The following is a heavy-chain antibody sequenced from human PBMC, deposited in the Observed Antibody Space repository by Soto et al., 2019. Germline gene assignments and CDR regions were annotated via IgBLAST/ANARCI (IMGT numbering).Heavy chain of an antibody. CDR3: ARDPGDYYYGMDV. J-gene: IGHJ6*02. D-gene: IGHD3-10*01. CDR2: IIPIFGTA. V-gene: IGHV1-69*13. CDR1: GGTFSSYA. Sequence: SVKVSCKASGGTFSSYAISWVRQAPGQGLEWMGGIIPIFGTANYAQKFQGRVTITADESTSTAYMELSSVTAAGTAVYYCARDPGDYYYGMDVWGQGTTVTVSS.